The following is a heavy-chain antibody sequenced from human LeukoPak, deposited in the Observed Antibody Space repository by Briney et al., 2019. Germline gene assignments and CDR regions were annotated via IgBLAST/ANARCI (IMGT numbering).Heavy chain of an antibody. CDR2: IRQDGSEK. CDR1: GFTFSSCW. CDR3: ARGTVGYLYYFDY. Sequence: PGGSLRLSCAASGFTFSSCWMSWVRQAPGKGLEWVANIRQDGSEKYYVDSVKGRFTISRDNAKNSLYLQMNSLRAEDTAVYYCARGTVGYLYYFDYWGQGTLVTVSS. V-gene: IGHV3-7*01. D-gene: IGHD1-26*01. J-gene: IGHJ4*02.